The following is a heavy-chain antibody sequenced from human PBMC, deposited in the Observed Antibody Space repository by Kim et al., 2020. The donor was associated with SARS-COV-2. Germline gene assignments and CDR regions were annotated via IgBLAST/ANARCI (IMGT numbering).Heavy chain of an antibody. CDR3: AKQGYETSVVTSYLDH. CDR1: GFTFTNYG. D-gene: IGHD3-16*02. V-gene: IGHV3-30*18. CDR2: ILHDGTNK. J-gene: IGHJ4*02. Sequence: GGSLRLSCAASGFTFTNYGIHWVRQAPGKGLEWVASILHDGTNKYYAESVKGRFTISKDNSKNTLYLQMNSLRGEDTAVYYCAKQGYETSVVTSYLDHWGQGTLVDVSS.